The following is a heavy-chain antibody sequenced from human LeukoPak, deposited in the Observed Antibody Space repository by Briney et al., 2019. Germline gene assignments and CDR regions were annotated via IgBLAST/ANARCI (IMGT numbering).Heavy chain of an antibody. CDR3: ARTRFYVLLGY. Sequence: PGGSLRLSCAASGFTFSSYWMHWVRQAPGKGLVWVSRIKSDGSNTNYADSVKGRFTISRDNAKNTLHLQMNSLRAEDTAVYYCARTRFYVLLGYWGQGTLVTVSS. CDR1: GFTFSSYW. J-gene: IGHJ4*02. D-gene: IGHD2-8*01. CDR2: IKSDGSNT. V-gene: IGHV3-74*01.